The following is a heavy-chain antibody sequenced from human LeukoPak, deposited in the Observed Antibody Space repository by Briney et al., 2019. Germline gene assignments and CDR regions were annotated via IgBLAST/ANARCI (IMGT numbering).Heavy chain of an antibody. D-gene: IGHD1-26*01. CDR3: ARSIVGATPFDP. V-gene: IGHV3-23*01. J-gene: IGHJ5*02. CDR2: ISGSGGST. Sequence: GGSLRLSCAASGFTFSSYAMSWVRQAPGKGLEWVSAISGSGGSTYYADSVKGRFTISRDNSKNTLYLQMNSLRAEHTAVYYCARSIVGATPFDPWGQGTLVTVSS. CDR1: GFTFSSYA.